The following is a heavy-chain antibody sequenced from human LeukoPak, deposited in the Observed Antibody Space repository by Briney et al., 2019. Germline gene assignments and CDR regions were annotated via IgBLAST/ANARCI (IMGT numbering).Heavy chain of an antibody. J-gene: IGHJ6*03. Sequence: SVKVSCKASGGTFSSYTISWVRQAPGQGLEWMGRIIPILGIANYAQKFQGRVTITADKSTSTAYMELSSLRSEDTAVYYCVRGGGYCSSTSCYSNYYYYYYMDVWGKGTTVTVS. V-gene: IGHV1-69*02. CDR2: IIPILGIA. CDR1: GGTFSSYT. D-gene: IGHD2-2*02. CDR3: VRGGGYCSSTSCYSNYYYYYYMDV.